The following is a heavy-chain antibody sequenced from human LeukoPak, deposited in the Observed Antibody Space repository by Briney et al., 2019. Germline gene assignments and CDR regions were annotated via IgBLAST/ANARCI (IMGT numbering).Heavy chain of an antibody. CDR3: ARLAYYYDSSGYYYLD. J-gene: IGHJ4*02. V-gene: IGHV4-59*01. D-gene: IGHD3-22*01. CDR2: IYYSGST. Sequence: PSETPSLTCTVSGGSISSYYWSWIRQPPGKGLEWIGYIYYSGSTNYNPSLKSRVTISVDTSKNQFSLKLSSVTAADTAVYYCARLAYYYDSSGYYYLDWGQGTLVTVSS. CDR1: GGSISSYY.